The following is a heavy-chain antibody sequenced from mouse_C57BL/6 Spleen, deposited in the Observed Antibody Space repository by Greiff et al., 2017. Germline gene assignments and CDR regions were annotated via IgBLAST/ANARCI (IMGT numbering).Heavy chain of an antibody. CDR2: INPNNGGT. D-gene: IGHD1-1*01. Sequence: EVQLQQSGPELVKPGASVRIPCKASGYTFTDYNMDWVKQSHGQSLEWIGDINPNNGGTIYNQKFKGKATLTVDKSSSTAYMALRSLTSEDTAVYYCARSPSYYYGTPFAYWGQGTLVTVSA. CDR1: GYTFTDYN. J-gene: IGHJ3*01. CDR3: ARSPSYYYGTPFAY. V-gene: IGHV1-18*01.